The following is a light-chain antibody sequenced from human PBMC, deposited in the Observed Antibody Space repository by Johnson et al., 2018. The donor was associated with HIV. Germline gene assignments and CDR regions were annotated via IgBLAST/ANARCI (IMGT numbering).Light chain of an antibody. V-gene: IGLV1-51*02. CDR3: GTWDSSLSVYV. CDR2: EKN. Sequence: QSVLTQPPSVSAATGQKVTISCSGSSSNIGNNYVSWYQQVPGTAPKLLIYEKNKRPSGIPDRFSGSKSGTSATLGITGLQTGDEADYYCGTWDSSLSVYVFGTGTKVTVL. J-gene: IGLJ1*01. CDR1: SSNIGNNY.